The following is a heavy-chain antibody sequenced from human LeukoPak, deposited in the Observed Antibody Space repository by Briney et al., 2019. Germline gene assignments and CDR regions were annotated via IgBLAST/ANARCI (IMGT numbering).Heavy chain of an antibody. CDR3: ARDVYCSGGSFYPRSGWFDP. CDR1: GYTFTSYG. D-gene: IGHD2-15*01. V-gene: IGHV1-18*01. J-gene: IGHJ5*02. CDR2: ISAYNGNT. Sequence: GASVKVSCKASGYTFTSYGISWVRQAPGQRLEWMGWISAYNGNTNYAQKLQGRVTMTTDTSTSTAYMELRSLRSDDTAVYYCARDVYCSGGSFYPRSGWFDPWGQGTLVTVSS.